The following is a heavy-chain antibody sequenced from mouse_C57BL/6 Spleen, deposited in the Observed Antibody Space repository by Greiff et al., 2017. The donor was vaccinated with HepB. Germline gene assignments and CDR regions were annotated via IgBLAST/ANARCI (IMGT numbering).Heavy chain of an antibody. Sequence: EVQLQESGTVLARPGASVKMSCKTSGYTFTSYWMHWVKQRPGQGLEWIGAIYPGNSDTSYNQKFKGKAKLTAVTSASTAYMELSSLTNEDSAVYYCTGVIYYDYDEGTWFAYWGQGTLVTVSA. CDR1: GYTFTSYW. D-gene: IGHD2-4*01. CDR3: TGVIYYDYDEGTWFAY. CDR2: IYPGNSDT. J-gene: IGHJ3*01. V-gene: IGHV1-5*01.